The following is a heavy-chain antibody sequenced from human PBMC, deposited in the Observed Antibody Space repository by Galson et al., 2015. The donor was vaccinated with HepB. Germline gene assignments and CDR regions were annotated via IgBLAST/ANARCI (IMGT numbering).Heavy chain of an antibody. J-gene: IGHJ3*02. CDR1: GSDFGVHG. D-gene: IGHD3-9*01. V-gene: IGHV3-33*01. CDR2: IWYDGSLQ. CDR3: ARYFGNPAAFDI. Sequence: SLRLSCAASGSDFGVHGMHWVRQAPGKGLEWVAVIWYDGSLQYYVDSVKGRFTISRDNSKNMLYLQMNSLRAEDTAVYYCARYFGNPAAFDIWGQGTVVTVSS.